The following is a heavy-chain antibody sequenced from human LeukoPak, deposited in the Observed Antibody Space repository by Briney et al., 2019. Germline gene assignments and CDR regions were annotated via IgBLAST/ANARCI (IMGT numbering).Heavy chain of an antibody. Sequence: KTSETLSLTCTVSGYSISSGYYWGWIRQPPGKGLEWIGSIYHSGSTYYNPSLKSRVTISVDTSKNQFSLKLSSVTAADTAVYYCARGHDYGDLDAFDIWGQGTMVTVSS. V-gene: IGHV4-38-2*02. CDR3: ARGHDYGDLDAFDI. J-gene: IGHJ3*02. D-gene: IGHD4-17*01. CDR2: IYHSGST. CDR1: GYSISSGYY.